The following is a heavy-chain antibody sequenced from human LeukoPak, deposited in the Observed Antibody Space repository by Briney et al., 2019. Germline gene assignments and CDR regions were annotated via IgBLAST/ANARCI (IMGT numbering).Heavy chain of an antibody. J-gene: IGHJ4*02. CDR1: GFTVSSNY. D-gene: IGHD6-19*01. CDR3: ARRGSGRSFDN. Sequence: AGGSLRLSCAASGFTVSSNYRSWVRQAPEKGLEWVSVIYSGNITYYADSVKGRFIISRDNSKNPLYLQMNSLRAEDTAVYYCARRGSGRSFDNWGQGPLVTVSS. V-gene: IGHV3-66*04. CDR2: IYSGNIT.